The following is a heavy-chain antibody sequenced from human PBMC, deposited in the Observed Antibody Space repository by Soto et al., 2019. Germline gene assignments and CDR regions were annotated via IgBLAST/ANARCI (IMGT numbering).Heavy chain of an antibody. CDR3: ARGPPDYYDSSGPTFDY. D-gene: IGHD3-22*01. V-gene: IGHV1-69*13. Sequence: ASVKVSCKASGGTFSIYAISWVRQAPGQGLEWMGGIIPIFGTANYAQKFQGRVTITADESTSTAYMELSSLRSEDTAVYYCARGPPDYYDSSGPTFDYWGQGTLVTVSS. J-gene: IGHJ4*02. CDR2: IIPIFGTA. CDR1: GGTFSIYA.